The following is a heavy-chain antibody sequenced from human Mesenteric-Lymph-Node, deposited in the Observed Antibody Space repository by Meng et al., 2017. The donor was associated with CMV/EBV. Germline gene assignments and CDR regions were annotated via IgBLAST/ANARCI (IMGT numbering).Heavy chain of an antibody. CDR2: IHSDGSDT. CDR1: GFAFSRDA. V-gene: IGHV3-23*03. Sequence: GFAFSRDAMGWVRQAPGKGREWVSVIHSDGSDTHYADSVKGRFTISRDDSKNTLHLQMNNLRAEDTALYYCARVLVGPTEGYFDYWGQGTLVTVSS. J-gene: IGHJ4*02. D-gene: IGHD1-26*01. CDR3: ARVLVGPTEGYFDY.